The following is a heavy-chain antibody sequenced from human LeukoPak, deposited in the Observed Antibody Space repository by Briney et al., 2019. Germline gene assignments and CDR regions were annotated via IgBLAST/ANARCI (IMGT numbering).Heavy chain of an antibody. D-gene: IGHD6-19*01. CDR3: ARDYEYSSGWTDAFDI. CDR1: GGSFSGYY. Sequence: AETLSLTCAVYGGSFSGYYWSWIRQPPGKGLEWIGEINHNGSTNYNPYHKGRVTISVDTSKNQFSLKLSSVTAADTAVYYCARDYEYSSGWTDAFDIWGQGTMVTVSS. V-gene: IGHV4-34*01. CDR2: INHNGST. J-gene: IGHJ3*02.